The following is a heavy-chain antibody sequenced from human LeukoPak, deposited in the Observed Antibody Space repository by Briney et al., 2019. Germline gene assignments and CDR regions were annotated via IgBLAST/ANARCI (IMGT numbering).Heavy chain of an antibody. Sequence: SQTLSLTCTVSGGSISSGSYYWSWIRQPAGKGLEWIGRIYTSGGTNYNPSLKSRVTISVDTSKNQFSLKLSSVTAADTAVYYCARAWELHFDYWGQGTLVTVSS. CDR3: ARAWELHFDY. V-gene: IGHV4-61*02. CDR2: IYTSGGT. J-gene: IGHJ4*02. D-gene: IGHD1-26*01. CDR1: GGSISSGSYY.